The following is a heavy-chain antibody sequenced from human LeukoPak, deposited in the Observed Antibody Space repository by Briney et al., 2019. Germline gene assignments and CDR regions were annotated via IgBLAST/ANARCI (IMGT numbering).Heavy chain of an antibody. CDR1: GGSFSGYY. D-gene: IGHD3-16*01. Sequence: SETLSLTCAVYGGSFSGYYWSWIRQPPGKGLEGIGEINHSGSTNYNPSLKSRVTISVDTSKNQFSLKLSSVTAADTAVYYCARGYGPVDYWGQGTLVTVSS. V-gene: IGHV4-34*01. J-gene: IGHJ4*02. CDR3: ARGYGPVDY. CDR2: INHSGST.